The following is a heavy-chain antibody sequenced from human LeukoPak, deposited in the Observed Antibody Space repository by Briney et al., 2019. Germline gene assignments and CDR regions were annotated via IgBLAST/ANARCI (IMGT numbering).Heavy chain of an antibody. V-gene: IGHV3-64*02. CDR3: AKGLGITYYYYGMDV. J-gene: IGHJ6*02. CDR1: EFTFSTYA. Sequence: GGSLRLSCAASEFTFSTYAMHWVRQAPGKGLDYVSAISGRGDTTYYVDSVKGRFTISRDNSKNTLYLQMNSLRAEDTAVYYCAKGLGITYYYYGMDVWGQGTTVTVSS. D-gene: IGHD3-10*01. CDR2: ISGRGDTT.